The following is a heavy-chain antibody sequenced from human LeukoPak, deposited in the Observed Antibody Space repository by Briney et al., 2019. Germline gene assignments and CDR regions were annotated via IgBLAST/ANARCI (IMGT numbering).Heavy chain of an antibody. J-gene: IGHJ4*02. Sequence: PSETLSLTCAVYGGSFSGYYWSWIRQPPGKGLEWIGEINHSGSTNYNPSLKSRVTISVDTSKDQFSLKLSSVTAADTAVYYCARHDYDSSPAYWGQGTLVTVSS. D-gene: IGHD3-22*01. CDR3: ARHDYDSSPAY. CDR1: GGSFSGYY. CDR2: INHSGST. V-gene: IGHV4-34*01.